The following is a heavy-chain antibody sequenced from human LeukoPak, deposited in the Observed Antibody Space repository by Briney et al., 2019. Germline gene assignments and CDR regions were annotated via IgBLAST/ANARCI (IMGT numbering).Heavy chain of an antibody. V-gene: IGHV4-34*01. D-gene: IGHD6-19*01. CDR3: ARLISGWYPYYFDY. Sequence: PSETLSLTCAVYGGSFSGYYWSWIRQPPGKGLEWIGEINHSGSTNYNPSLKSRVTISVDTSKNQFSLKLSSVTAADTAVYYCARLISGWYPYYFDYWGQGTLVTVSS. J-gene: IGHJ4*02. CDR1: GGSFSGYY. CDR2: INHSGST.